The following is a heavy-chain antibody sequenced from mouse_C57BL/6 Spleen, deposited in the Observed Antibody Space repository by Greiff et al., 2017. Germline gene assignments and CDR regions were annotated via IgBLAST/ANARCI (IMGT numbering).Heavy chain of an antibody. D-gene: IGHD2-3*01. CDR3: AIYDGSCDD. CDR2: IDPSDSYT. J-gene: IGHJ2*01. Sequence: VQLQPPGAELVMPGASVKLSCKASGYTFTSYWMHWVKQRPGQGLEWIGEIDPSDSYTNYNQKFKGKSTLTVDKSSSTAYMQLSSLTSEDSAVYYCAIYDGSCDDWGQGTTLTVSS. CDR1: GYTFTSYW. V-gene: IGHV1-69*01.